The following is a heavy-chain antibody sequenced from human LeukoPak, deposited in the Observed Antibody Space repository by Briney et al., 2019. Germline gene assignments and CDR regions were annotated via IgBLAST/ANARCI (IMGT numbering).Heavy chain of an antibody. Sequence: SETLSLTCTVSGDSVTSAGYFWTWIRQHPGKGPEWIGYISNSGTTSYNPSLKSRVSISVDTSDNLFSLSLRSVTAADTAVYYCARDVVVTSSPDAFDIWGQGTVVTVSS. CDR1: GDSVTSAGYF. CDR3: ARDVVVTSSPDAFDI. CDR2: ISNSGTT. J-gene: IGHJ3*02. D-gene: IGHD2-21*02. V-gene: IGHV4-31*03.